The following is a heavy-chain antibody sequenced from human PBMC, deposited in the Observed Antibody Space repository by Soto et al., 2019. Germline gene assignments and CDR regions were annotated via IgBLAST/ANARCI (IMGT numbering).Heavy chain of an antibody. J-gene: IGHJ4*02. CDR2: INPNSGGT. CDR1: GYTFTGYY. V-gene: IGHV1-2*04. D-gene: IGHD3-10*02. Sequence: GASVKVSCKASGYTFTGYYMHWVRQAPGQGLEWMGWINPNSGGTNYAQKFQGWVTMTRDTSASTAYMELSSLRSEDTVVYSCARPPYVGGSDSPHFFAYGVQGPLVPVS. CDR3: ARPPYVGGSDSPHFFAY.